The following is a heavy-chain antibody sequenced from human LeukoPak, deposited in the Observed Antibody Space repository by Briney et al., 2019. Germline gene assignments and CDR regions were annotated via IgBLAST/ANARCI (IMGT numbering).Heavy chain of an antibody. J-gene: IGHJ5*02. Sequence: PSETLSLTCTVSGRSLSSYYWSWIRQPPGKGLEWIGCIYYSGSTNYNASVKSRVTISVDTSKNQFSLKLRSVNAADTAVYYCASSGPRGWFDPWGQGTLVTVSS. V-gene: IGHV4-59*08. D-gene: IGHD1-14*01. CDR1: GRSLSSYY. CDR3: ASSGPRGWFDP. CDR2: IYYSGST.